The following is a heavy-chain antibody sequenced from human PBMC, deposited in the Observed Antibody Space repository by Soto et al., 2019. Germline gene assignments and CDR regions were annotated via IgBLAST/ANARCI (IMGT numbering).Heavy chain of an antibody. J-gene: IGHJ4*02. Sequence: ASVKVSCKASGYSFITYVIHWVRQAPGQRLEWMGWISAGNGNTKFSQKFQDRVTITRDTSASTVNMELSSLRSEDTAVYYCARGGRGIQLFLTFDHWGPGTLVTVSS. CDR2: ISAGNGNT. D-gene: IGHD5-18*01. CDR3: ARGGRGIQLFLTFDH. V-gene: IGHV1-3*01. CDR1: GYSFITYV.